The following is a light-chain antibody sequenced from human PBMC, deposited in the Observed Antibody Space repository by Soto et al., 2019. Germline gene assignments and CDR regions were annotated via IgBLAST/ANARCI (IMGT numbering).Light chain of an antibody. V-gene: IGKV1-5*01. CDR1: QSVRSW. CDR2: DDS. Sequence: DIQMTQSPSSLSASVGDRVTITCRASQSVRSWLAWYQQKPGKAPKLLIYDDSSLESGVPSRFSGSASGTEFTLTISSLQPDDFATYYCQQYQTLWTFGQGTKVDIK. CDR3: QQYQTLWT. J-gene: IGKJ1*01.